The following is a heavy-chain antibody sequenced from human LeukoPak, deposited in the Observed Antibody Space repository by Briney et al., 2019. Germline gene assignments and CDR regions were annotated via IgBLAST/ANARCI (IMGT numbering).Heavy chain of an antibody. CDR3: ARGYSYGSFDD. CDR1: GGSLSSYY. D-gene: IGHD5-18*01. CDR2: IYYSGST. Sequence: SETLSLTCTVSGGSLSSYYWSWLRQPPGKGLEWMGYIYYSGSTNYNPSLKSRVTISVDTSKSQFSLKLTSVTAADTAVYYCARGYSYGSFDDWGQGTLVTVS. V-gene: IGHV4-59*01. J-gene: IGHJ4*02.